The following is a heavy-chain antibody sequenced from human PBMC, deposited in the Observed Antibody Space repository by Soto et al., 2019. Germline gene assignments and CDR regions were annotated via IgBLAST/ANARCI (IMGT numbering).Heavy chain of an antibody. V-gene: IGHV1-69*02. CDR3: ARTYDILTGSPAYGMDV. J-gene: IGHJ6*02. CDR1: GGTFSSYT. D-gene: IGHD3-9*01. Sequence: QVQLVQSGAEVKKPGSSVKVSCKASGGTFSSYTISWVRQAPGQGLEWMGRIIPILGIANYAQKFQGRVTITADKCTSTAYMELSSLRSEDTAVYYCARTYDILTGSPAYGMDVWGQGTTVTVSS. CDR2: IIPILGIA.